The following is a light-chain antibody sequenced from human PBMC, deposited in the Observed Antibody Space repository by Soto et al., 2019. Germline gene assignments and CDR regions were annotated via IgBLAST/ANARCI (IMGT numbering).Light chain of an antibody. J-gene: IGLJ3*02. CDR2: DVS. CDR1: SSDVGGYNY. Sequence: QYALTQPRSVSGSPGQSVTISCTGTSSDVGGYNYVSWYQHYPGKAPKLVIYDVSKRPSGVPSRFSGSKSGNTASLTISGLQDEDEDDYDCGSYAGSYRVFGGGTKVTVL. CDR3: GSYAGSYRV. V-gene: IGLV2-11*01.